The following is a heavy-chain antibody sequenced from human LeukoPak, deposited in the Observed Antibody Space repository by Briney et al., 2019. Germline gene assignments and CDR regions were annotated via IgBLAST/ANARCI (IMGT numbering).Heavy chain of an antibody. J-gene: IGHJ4*02. V-gene: IGHV4-31*03. D-gene: IGHD3-10*01. CDR3: ASDNGSGSPGENEIDY. CDR2: IYYSGST. Sequence: PSETLSLTCTVSGGSISSGGYYWSWVRQHPGKGLEWIGYIYYSGSTYYNPSLKSRVTISVDTSKNQFSLKLSSVTAADTAVYYCASDNGSGSPGENEIDYWGQGTLVTVSS. CDR1: GGSISSGGYY.